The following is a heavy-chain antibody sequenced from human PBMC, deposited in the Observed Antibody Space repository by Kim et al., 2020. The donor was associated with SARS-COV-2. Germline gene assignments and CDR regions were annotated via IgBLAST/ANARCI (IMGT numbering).Heavy chain of an antibody. CDR1: GGSISNYY. Sequence: SETLSLTCTVSGGSISNYYWYWIRQSAGKGLEWLGRIHASGSALSNPSLASLVAMSVDTSKNEFTLKLSSMTAAATAVYYCAARRDENDQISATNWFDPWGQGRLVTV. CDR3: AARRDENDQISATNWFDP. J-gene: IGHJ5*02. CDR2: IHASGSA. D-gene: IGHD2-15*01. V-gene: IGHV4-4*07.